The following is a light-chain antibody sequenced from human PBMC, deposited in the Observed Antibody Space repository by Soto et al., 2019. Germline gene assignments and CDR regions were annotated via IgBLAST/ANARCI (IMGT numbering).Light chain of an antibody. CDR1: QNIYSN. Sequence: ISLTQSPATVSVSPGDRVTLSCWASQNIYSNLGWYQQRPGQAPRLIIYRASARPTGIPASFSGSASGTDFTLTISSLQSEDSATYYCQQYHNLWSFGRGTKVDIK. V-gene: IGKV3-15*01. CDR2: RAS. J-gene: IGKJ1*01. CDR3: QQYHNLWS.